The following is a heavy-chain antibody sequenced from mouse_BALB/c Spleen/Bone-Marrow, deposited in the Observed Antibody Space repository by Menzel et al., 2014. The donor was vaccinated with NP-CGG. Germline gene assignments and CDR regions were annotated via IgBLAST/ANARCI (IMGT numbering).Heavy chain of an antibody. Sequence: EVQGVESGGGLVQPGGSRKLSCAASGFTFSSFGMHWVRQAPGKGLEWVAYISSGSSTIYYADTVKGRFTISRDNPKNTLFLQMTSLRSEDTAMYYCARSGYYGSSPYYAMDYWGQGTSVTVSS. V-gene: IGHV5-17*02. J-gene: IGHJ4*01. D-gene: IGHD1-1*01. CDR2: ISSGSSTI. CDR3: ARSGYYGSSPYYAMDY. CDR1: GFTFSSFG.